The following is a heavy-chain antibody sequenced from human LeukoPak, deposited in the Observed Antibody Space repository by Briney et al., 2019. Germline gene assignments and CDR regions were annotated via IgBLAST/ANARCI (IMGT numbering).Heavy chain of an antibody. CDR2: IYYSGST. J-gene: IGHJ3*01. V-gene: IGHV4-59*02. D-gene: IGHD3-10*01. CDR3: ARGGARGSSAFDV. CDR1: GDSVNDYY. Sequence: SETLSLTCTVSGDSVNDYYWNWIRQPPGKGLEWIGYIYYSGSTDYNPSLKSRVAMSVDTSKNLFSLKLNSVTAADTAVYYCARGGARGSSAFDVWGQGTMVIVSA.